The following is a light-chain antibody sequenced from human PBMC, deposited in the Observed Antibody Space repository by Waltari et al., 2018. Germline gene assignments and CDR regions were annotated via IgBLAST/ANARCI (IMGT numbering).Light chain of an antibody. V-gene: IGKV3-20*01. CDR3: QWYGSSPLLT. J-gene: IGKJ4*01. CDR2: GVS. Sequence: EIVLTQSPGTLSLSPGERATLSCRASQSFSSSFLAWYQQRPGQAPRLLIYGVSNRAAGIPDRFSGSGSGTDFTLTISRLEPEDFAVYYCQWYGSSPLLTFGGGTTVAIK. CDR1: QSFSSSF.